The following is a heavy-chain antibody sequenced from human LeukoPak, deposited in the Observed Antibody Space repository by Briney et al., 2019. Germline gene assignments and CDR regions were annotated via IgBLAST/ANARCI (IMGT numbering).Heavy chain of an antibody. J-gene: IGHJ4*02. V-gene: IGHV3-30*03. D-gene: IGHD4-23*01. CDR1: GFTFSSYG. CDR3: ATPPPYGGKERGD. Sequence: GGSLRLSCAASGFTFSSYGMHWVRQAPGKGLEWVAVISYDGSNKYYADSVKGRFTISRDNSKNTLYLQMNSLRAEDTAVYYCATPPPYGGKERGDWGQGTLVTVSS. CDR2: ISYDGSNK.